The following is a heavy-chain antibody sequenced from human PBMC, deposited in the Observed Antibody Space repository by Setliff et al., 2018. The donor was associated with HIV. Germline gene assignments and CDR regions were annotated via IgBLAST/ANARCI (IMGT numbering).Heavy chain of an antibody. V-gene: IGHV4-31*02. CDR1: DGSISSSGYY. J-gene: IGHJ4*02. CDR2: VYYSGST. CDR3: ARGPFVLRFLERLVYFDY. D-gene: IGHD3-3*01. Sequence: SETLSLTCSVSDGSISSSGYYWSWIRQHPGKGLDWIGRVYYSGSTDYNPSLQSRATLSIDTSKNQFSLKLTSVIAADTAIYYCARGPFVLRFLERLVYFDYWGQGKLVTVSS.